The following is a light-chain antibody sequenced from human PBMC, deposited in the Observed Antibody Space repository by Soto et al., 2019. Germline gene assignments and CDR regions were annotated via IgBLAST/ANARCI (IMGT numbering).Light chain of an antibody. CDR3: QQRSNWPLT. CDR2: GAS. CDR1: QSVSSN. Sequence: EIVMTQSPATLPVSPGERATLSCRASQSVSSNLAWYQQKPGQAPRLLIYGASTRATGIPTRFSGSGSGTEFTLAISSLQSEDFAVYYCQQRSNWPLTFGGGTKVDIK. J-gene: IGKJ4*01. V-gene: IGKV3-15*01.